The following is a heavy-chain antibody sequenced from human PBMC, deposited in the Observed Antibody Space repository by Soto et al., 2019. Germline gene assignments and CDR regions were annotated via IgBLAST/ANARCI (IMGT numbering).Heavy chain of an antibody. D-gene: IGHD6-19*01. V-gene: IGHV3-66*01. J-gene: IGHJ4*02. Sequence: GGSLRLSCAASGFTVSSNYMSWVRQAPRKGLEWVSVIYSGGSTYYADSVKGRFTISRDNSKNTLYLQMNSLRAEDTAVYYCAREVAGTCFDYWGQGTLVTVSS. CDR3: AREVAGTCFDY. CDR1: GFTVSSNY. CDR2: IYSGGST.